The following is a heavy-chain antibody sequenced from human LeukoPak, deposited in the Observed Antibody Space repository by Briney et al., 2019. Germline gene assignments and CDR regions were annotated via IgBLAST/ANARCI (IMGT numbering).Heavy chain of an antibody. CDR2: IYPGDPDT. D-gene: IGHD5-24*01. CDR1: GYSFTSYW. J-gene: IGHJ4*02. CDR3: ARIEMATGRAFDH. V-gene: IGHV5-51*01. Sequence: GESLKISCKGSGYSFTSYWIGWVRQMPGKGLEWMGIIYPGDPDTRYSPSFQGQVTISADKSISTAYLQWSSLKASDTAMYYCARIEMATGRAFDHWGQGTLDTVSS.